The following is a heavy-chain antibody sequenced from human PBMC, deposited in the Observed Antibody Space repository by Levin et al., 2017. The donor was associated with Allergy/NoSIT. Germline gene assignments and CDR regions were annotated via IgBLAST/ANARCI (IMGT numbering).Heavy chain of an antibody. CDR3: ARVRAYYYGSGSYYDY. D-gene: IGHD3-10*01. V-gene: IGHV1-69*13. J-gene: IGHJ4*02. Sequence: SVKVSCKVSGGTFSNYAISWVRQAPGRGLEWMGGIIPIFGTANYAQKFQGRVTITADESTSTAYMELSSLRSEDTTVYYCARVRAYYYGSGSYYDYWGQGTLVTVSS. CDR1: GGTFSNYA. CDR2: IIPIFGTA.